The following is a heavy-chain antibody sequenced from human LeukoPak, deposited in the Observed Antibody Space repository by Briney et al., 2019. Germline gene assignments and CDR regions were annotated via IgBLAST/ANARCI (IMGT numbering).Heavy chain of an antibody. CDR3: AKDKLGCCSGGSCPLPSFDY. D-gene: IGHD2-15*01. J-gene: IGHJ4*02. CDR1: GFTFSSYA. Sequence: GGSLRLSCAASGFTFSSYAMSGVRQAPGEGLEGVSAISGRGGSTYYADSVKGRFTISRDNSKNTLYLQMNSLRAEDTAVYYCAKDKLGCCSGGSCPLPSFDYWGQGTLVTVSS. CDR2: ISGRGGST. V-gene: IGHV3-23*01.